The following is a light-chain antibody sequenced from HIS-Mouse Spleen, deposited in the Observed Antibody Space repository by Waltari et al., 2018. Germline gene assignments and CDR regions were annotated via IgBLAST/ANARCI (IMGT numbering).Light chain of an antibody. CDR1: QDIRNY. J-gene: IGKJ4*01. Sequence: DIQMTQSPSSLSASGGDRVTITCQASQDIRNYLNWYQQKPGKAPKLLIYDASNLETGVPSRFSGSGSGTDFTFTISSLQPEDIATYYCQQYDNLLTFGGGTKVEIK. V-gene: IGKV1-33*01. CDR2: DAS. CDR3: QQYDNLLT.